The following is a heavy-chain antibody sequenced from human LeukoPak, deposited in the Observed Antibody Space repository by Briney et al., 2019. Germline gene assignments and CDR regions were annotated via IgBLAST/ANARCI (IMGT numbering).Heavy chain of an antibody. V-gene: IGHV3-30*18. CDR2: ILYDGIRK. CDR3: AKDRYPTTVTTNGMDV. J-gene: IGHJ6*02. D-gene: IGHD4-11*01. CDR1: GFTLSSYG. Sequence: PGGSLRLSRAASGFTLSSYGIHWVRQAPGKGLEWVAVILYDGIRKYYADSLKGRFTISRDNSKNTLYLQMNSLRPEDTAVYYCAKDRYPTTVTTNGMDVWGQGTTVTVSS.